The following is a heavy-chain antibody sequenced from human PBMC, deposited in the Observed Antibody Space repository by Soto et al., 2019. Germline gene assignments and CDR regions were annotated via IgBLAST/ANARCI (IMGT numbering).Heavy chain of an antibody. D-gene: IGHD3-10*01. CDR2: ISYDGSDN. CDR3: AKVMGVRGVTSGADY. V-gene: IGHV3-30*18. J-gene: IGHJ4*02. CDR1: GFTFSSYG. Sequence: QVQLVESGGGVVQPGRSLRLSCAASGFTFSSYGMHWGRQAPGKGLEWVALISYDGSDNYYAGSVKGRFTISRDNSKNTLYLQMNSLRAEDTAVYYCAKVMGVRGVTSGADYWGQGTLVTVSS.